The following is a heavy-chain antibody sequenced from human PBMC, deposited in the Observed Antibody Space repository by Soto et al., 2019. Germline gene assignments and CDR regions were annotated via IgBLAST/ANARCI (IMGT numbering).Heavy chain of an antibody. CDR3: ARDRWGCTSTACYMDWVAI. CDR1: GFTFSSYN. V-gene: IGHV3-21*06. Sequence: GGSLRLSCAASGFTFSSYNMNWVRQTPGKGREWVSSISSISTYIYYADSVKGRFTVSRDNAKNSLYLQMNSLRAEDTAVYYCARDRWGCTSTACYMDWVAIWGHGTLVTVSS. J-gene: IGHJ4*01. CDR2: ISSISTYI. D-gene: IGHD2-2*02.